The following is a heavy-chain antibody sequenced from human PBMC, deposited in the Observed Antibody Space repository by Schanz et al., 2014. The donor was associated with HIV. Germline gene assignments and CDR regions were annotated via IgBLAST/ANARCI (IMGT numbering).Heavy chain of an antibody. J-gene: IGHJ1*01. CDR1: GFTFSNYA. CDR3: AKVFTVITYVAEYFHH. Sequence: VQLVESGGGVVQPGRSLRLSCAVSGFTFSNYAMHWVRQAPGKGLEWVSRISDSGGSTYYADSVKGRFTISRDNSKNRLYLQMNSLRAEDTAIYYCAKVFTVITYVAEYFHHWGQGTLVSVSS. V-gene: IGHV3-23*04. D-gene: IGHD3-16*01. CDR2: ISDSGGST.